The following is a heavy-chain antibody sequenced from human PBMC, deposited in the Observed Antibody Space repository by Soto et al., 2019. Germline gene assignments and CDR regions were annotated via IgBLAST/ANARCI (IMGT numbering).Heavy chain of an antibody. CDR2: VNPNGGST. J-gene: IGHJ4*02. CDR1: GYTFTNFY. D-gene: IGHD6-6*01. V-gene: IGHV1-46*01. Sequence: QVQLVQSGAEVKEPGASVKIPCKGSGYTFTNFYIHWVRQAPGQGLEWMGIVNPNGGSTNYAQNFKGRITISRDSSTSTVYMDLSSLRSEDTAVYYCARGLASGEYWGQGTLVTVSS. CDR3: ARGLASGEY.